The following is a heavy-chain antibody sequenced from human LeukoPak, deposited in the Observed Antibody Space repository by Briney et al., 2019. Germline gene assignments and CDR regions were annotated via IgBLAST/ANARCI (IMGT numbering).Heavy chain of an antibody. CDR3: AKVAVKYSSSSGAHFDY. J-gene: IGHJ4*02. CDR1: GFTFSSYA. D-gene: IGHD6-6*01. CDR2: ISGSGGSA. V-gene: IGHV3-23*01. Sequence: GGSLRLSCAASGFTFSSYAMSWVRQAPGKGLEWVSAISGSGGSAYYADSVKGRFTISRDNSKNTLYLQMNSLGAEDTAVYYCAKVAVKYSSSSGAHFDYWGQGTLVTVSS.